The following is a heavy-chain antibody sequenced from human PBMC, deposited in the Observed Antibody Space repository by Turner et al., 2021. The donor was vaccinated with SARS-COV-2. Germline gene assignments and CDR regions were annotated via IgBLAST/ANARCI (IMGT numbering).Heavy chain of an antibody. Sequence: EVQLVESGGGLVQPGGSLRLSCSASGFSFSTFEMNWVRQAPGKGLEWLSYINNGGSTIHYADSVKGRLTVSRDNAKNSLYLQLNSLKAEDTAVYYCAREYYGLLAGYYLDSWGQGTLVTVSS. CDR3: AREYYGLLAGYYLDS. J-gene: IGHJ4*02. V-gene: IGHV3-48*03. CDR2: INNGGSTI. CDR1: GFSFSTFE. D-gene: IGHD3-9*01.